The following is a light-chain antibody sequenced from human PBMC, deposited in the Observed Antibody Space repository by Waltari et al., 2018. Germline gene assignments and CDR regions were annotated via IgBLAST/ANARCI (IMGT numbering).Light chain of an antibody. CDR1: QSVLYSANNKNY. J-gene: IGKJ2*01. V-gene: IGKV4-1*01. CDR2: WAS. Sequence: DIVMTQSPDSLAVSRRARATIICKSSQSVLYSANNKNYLAWYQQKPGQPPKLLIYWASTRESGVPDRFSGSGSGTDFTLTISSLQAEDVAVYFCQEFYSAAYTFGQGTKLEIK. CDR3: QEFYSAAYT.